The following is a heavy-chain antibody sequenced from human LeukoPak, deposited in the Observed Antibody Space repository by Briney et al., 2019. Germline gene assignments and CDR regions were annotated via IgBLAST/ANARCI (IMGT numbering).Heavy chain of an antibody. D-gene: IGHD3-10*01. J-gene: IGHJ6*03. Sequence: QAGGSLRLSCAASGFTFSSYAMSWVRQAPGKGLEWVSAISGSGGSTYYADSVKGRFTISRDNAKNSLYLQMNSLRAEDTAVYYCARKAPMAVYYYYYMDVWGKGTTVTISS. CDR2: ISGSGGST. V-gene: IGHV3-23*01. CDR3: ARKAPMAVYYYYYMDV. CDR1: GFTFSSYA.